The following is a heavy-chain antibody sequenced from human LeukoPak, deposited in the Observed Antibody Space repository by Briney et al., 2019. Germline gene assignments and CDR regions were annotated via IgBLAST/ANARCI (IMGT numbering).Heavy chain of an antibody. Sequence: PSETLSLTYTVSGGSVSSGGHYWSWTRQHPGKGLEWIGCIYHSDFTYYNPSLNSRVTISVDSSKNQLSLKLSSVTAADTAVYYCAGGSDSSKMSYWGQGTLVTVSS. J-gene: IGHJ4*02. CDR2: IYHSDFT. D-gene: IGHD3-22*01. V-gene: IGHV4-31*03. CDR3: AGGSDSSKMSY. CDR1: GGSVSSGGHY.